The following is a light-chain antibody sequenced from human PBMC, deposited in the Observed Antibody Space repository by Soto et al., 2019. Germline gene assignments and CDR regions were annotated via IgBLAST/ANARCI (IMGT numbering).Light chain of an antibody. CDR2: GAS. V-gene: IGKV3-15*01. CDR3: HQYNDWWT. J-gene: IGKJ1*01. CDR1: QSIAIS. Sequence: EIVLTQSPASLSVPPGERATLSCRASQSIAISLAWYQQKPGLAPRLLIYGASTRATGIPARFSGSGSGTEFTLTINGLQSEDFAVYYCHQYNDWWTFGQGTKVEIK.